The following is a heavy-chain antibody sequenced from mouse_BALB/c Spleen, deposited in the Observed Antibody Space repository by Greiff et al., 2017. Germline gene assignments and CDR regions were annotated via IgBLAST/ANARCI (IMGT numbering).Heavy chain of an antibody. J-gene: IGHJ2*01. Sequence: EVKLMESGGGLVKPGGSLKLSCAASGFTFSSYAMSWVRQTPEKRLEWVASISSGGSTYYPDSVKGRFTISRDNARNILYLQMSSLRSEDTAMYYCARGTTVVHFDYWGQGTTLTVSS. D-gene: IGHD1-1*01. CDR2: ISSGGST. CDR3: ARGTTVVHFDY. CDR1: GFTFSSYA. V-gene: IGHV5-6-5*01.